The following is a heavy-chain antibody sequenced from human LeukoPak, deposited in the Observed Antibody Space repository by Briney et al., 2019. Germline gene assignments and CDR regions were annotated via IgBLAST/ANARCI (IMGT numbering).Heavy chain of an antibody. CDR2: IYYSGST. V-gene: IGHV4-39*07. J-gene: IGHJ5*02. CDR3: ARHVTTPSWFDP. Sequence: PSETLSLTCIVSGGSISSSRDYWAWLRQPPGKGLEWIANIYYSGSTYYNPSLKSRVTMSVDTSKNQFSLKLSSVTAADTAVYYCARHVTTPSWFDPWGQGTLVTVSS. D-gene: IGHD4-17*01. CDR1: GGSISSSRDY.